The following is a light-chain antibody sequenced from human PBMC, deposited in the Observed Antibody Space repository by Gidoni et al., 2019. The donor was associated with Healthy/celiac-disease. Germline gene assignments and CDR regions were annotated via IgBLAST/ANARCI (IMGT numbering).Light chain of an antibody. CDR3: PQSYSTLSLT. V-gene: IGKV1-39*01. Sequence: DIQMTQSPSSLSASVGDRVTITCRASQSISSYLNWYQQKPGKAPKLLIYAASSLQSGFPSRFSGSGSGTDFPLTISSLQPEDFATYYCPQSYSTLSLTFGGGTKVELQ. CDR2: AAS. CDR1: QSISSY. J-gene: IGKJ4*01.